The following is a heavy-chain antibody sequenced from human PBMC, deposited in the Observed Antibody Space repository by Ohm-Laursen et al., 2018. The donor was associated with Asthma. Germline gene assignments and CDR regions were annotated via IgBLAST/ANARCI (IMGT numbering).Heavy chain of an antibody. Sequence: SQTLSLTCTVSGGSISSGGYYWSWIRQHPGKGLEWISYIYYTGNTYYNPSLRSRITMSVDTSKNQFSLRLSSVTAADTAVYYCARDLTNFRQTEKYYYYYGMDVWGQGTTVTVSS. CDR2: IYYTGNT. CDR3: ARDLTNFRQTEKYYYYYGMDV. V-gene: IGHV4-31*03. J-gene: IGHJ6*02. D-gene: IGHD3-3*01. CDR1: GGSISSGGYY.